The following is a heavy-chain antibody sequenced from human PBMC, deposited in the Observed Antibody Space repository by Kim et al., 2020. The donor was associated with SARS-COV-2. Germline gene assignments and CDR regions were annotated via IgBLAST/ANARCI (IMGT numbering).Heavy chain of an antibody. CDR3: ARDAASYGMDV. J-gene: IGHJ6*02. V-gene: IGHV3-53*04. Sequence: FNADSLKARFTLYRHNPKNTLYLKMNSLRAEDTAVYYCARDAASYGMDVWGQGTTVTVSS.